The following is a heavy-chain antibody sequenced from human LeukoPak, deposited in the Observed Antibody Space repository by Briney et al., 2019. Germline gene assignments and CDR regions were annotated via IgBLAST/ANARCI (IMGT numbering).Heavy chain of an antibody. CDR2: IYPGDSDT. CDR3: ARLAAITSWFDP. J-gene: IGHJ5*02. V-gene: IGHV5-51*01. CDR1: GYSFTNSW. D-gene: IGHD5-12*01. Sequence: GDSLKISCKGSGYSFTNSWIGWVRQLPGKGLGGLGIIYPGDSDTRYSPSFQGQVTISADKSISTAYLQWGSLKASDTAMYYCARLAAITSWFDPWGQGTLVTVSS.